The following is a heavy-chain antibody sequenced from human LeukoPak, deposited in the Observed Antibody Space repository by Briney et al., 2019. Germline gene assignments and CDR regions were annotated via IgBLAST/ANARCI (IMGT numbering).Heavy chain of an antibody. CDR1: GFSVSTDH. Sequence: PGGSLRLSCAASGFSVSTDHMSWVRQAPRKGLEWVSVIYSDGSTYYADTVKGRFTISRDNSKNTVDLLVNSLRAEDTAVYYCARDGHYDSSGGFDYWGQGTLVTVSS. CDR3: ARDGHYDSSGGFDY. CDR2: IYSDGST. D-gene: IGHD3-22*01. J-gene: IGHJ4*02. V-gene: IGHV3-53*01.